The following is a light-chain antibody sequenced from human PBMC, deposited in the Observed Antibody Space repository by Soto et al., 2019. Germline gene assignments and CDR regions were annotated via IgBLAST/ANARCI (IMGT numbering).Light chain of an antibody. V-gene: IGKV3-20*01. CDR2: DAS. CDR1: QSISSY. J-gene: IGKJ1*01. Sequence: TQSPATLSVSPGQGATLSCRASQSISSYLAWYQQKPEQARRLLIYDASRRATGLPARFSGSRSGTDFTLTISRLEPGDFAVYYCQLYGSSGTFGQGTKWIS. CDR3: QLYGSSGT.